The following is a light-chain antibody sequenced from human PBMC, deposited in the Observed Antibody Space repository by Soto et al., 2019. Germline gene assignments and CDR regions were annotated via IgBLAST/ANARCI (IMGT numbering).Light chain of an antibody. CDR1: SSDVGGYNY. CDR2: DVS. CDR3: CSYAGSYTYV. Sequence: QSALTQPRSVSGSPGQSVTISCTGTSSDVGGYNYVSWYQQHPGKAPKLMIYDVSKRPSGVPDRFSGSKSDNTASLTISGLQAEDEADYYCCSYAGSYTYVLGTGTKLTVL. J-gene: IGLJ1*01. V-gene: IGLV2-11*01.